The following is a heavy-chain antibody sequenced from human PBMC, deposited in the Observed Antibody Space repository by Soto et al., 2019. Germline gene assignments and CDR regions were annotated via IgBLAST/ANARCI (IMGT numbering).Heavy chain of an antibody. J-gene: IGHJ4*02. V-gene: IGHV3-30-3*01. D-gene: IGHD5-12*01. CDR3: ARTVGGYNFQTMNY. Sequence: QVQLVESGGGVVQPGRSLRLSCAASGFTFSSYGMHWVRQAPGKGLEWVAVTSFDGSSKYNADSVTGRFTISRDNSQNTLYLQINRLRPDDTAVYYCARTVGGYNFQTMNYWGQGTLVTVSS. CDR2: TSFDGSSK. CDR1: GFTFSSYG.